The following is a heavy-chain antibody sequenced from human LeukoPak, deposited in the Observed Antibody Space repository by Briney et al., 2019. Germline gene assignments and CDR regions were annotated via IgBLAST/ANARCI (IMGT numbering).Heavy chain of an antibody. V-gene: IGHV3-48*01. CDR2: ISTGSGTI. CDR3: ARGLDP. J-gene: IGHJ5*02. CDR1: GFIFSSYS. Sequence: PGGSLRLSCAASGFIFSSYSMNWVRQAPGKGPEWVSYISTGSGTIYYADSVKGRFTISRDNAKNSLYLQMNSLRVEDTAVYYCARGLDPWGQGTLVTVSS.